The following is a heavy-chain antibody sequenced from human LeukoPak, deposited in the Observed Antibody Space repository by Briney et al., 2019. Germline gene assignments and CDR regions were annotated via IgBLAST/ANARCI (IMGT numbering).Heavy chain of an antibody. CDR2: ISSSSSTI. CDR1: GFTFSSYS. CDR3: ARGGLTVTTDAEAY. V-gene: IGHV3-48*01. Sequence: PGGSLRLSCAASGFTFSSYSMNWVRQAPGKGLEWVSYISSSSSTIYNADSVKGRFTISRDNAKNSLYLQMNSLRAEDTAVYYCARGGLTVTTDAEAYWGQGTLVTVSS. J-gene: IGHJ4*02. D-gene: IGHD4-17*01.